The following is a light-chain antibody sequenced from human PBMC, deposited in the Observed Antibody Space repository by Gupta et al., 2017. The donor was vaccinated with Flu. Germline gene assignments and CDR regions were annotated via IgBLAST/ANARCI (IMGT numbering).Light chain of an antibody. CDR3: QQRSNRPMYT. V-gene: IGKV3-11*01. J-gene: IGKJ2*01. CDR2: SPS. Sequence: EIVLTQSPATLSLSPGDRADLSCRASQSVSDYIVWYQQKPGQPPRLLLFSPSTRAAGIPPRFSVSGSGTDFTHTISSLEPEDFAVYYCQQRSNRPMYTFGQGTRLEI. CDR1: QSVSDY.